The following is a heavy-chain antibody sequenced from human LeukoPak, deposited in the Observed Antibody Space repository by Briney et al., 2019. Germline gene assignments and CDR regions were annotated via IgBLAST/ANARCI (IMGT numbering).Heavy chain of an antibody. D-gene: IGHD6-25*01. V-gene: IGHV7-4-1*02. Sequence: GASVKVSCKGSGYSITNYAILGVRQAPGQGLEWMGWINTNTEKSTYAPGFTGRYVFSLDSSVNTAYLQISSLKAEDTALYYCATGSGYRFAYWGQGTLVTVSS. CDR3: ATGSGYRFAY. J-gene: IGHJ4*02. CDR2: INTNTEKS. CDR1: GYSITNYA.